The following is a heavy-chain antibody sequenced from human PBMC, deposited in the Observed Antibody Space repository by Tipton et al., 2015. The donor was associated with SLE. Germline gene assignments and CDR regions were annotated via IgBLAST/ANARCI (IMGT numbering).Heavy chain of an antibody. Sequence: TLSLTCTISGDSINSGGYYWNWIRQPAGRGLEWIGRIYGSGSTNYNPSLKSRVAISVDMSKNQFSLKLKSVTAADTAVYYCARDGDYSDSIYKWFDPWGQGTLVTVSS. J-gene: IGHJ5*02. CDR1: GDSINSGGYY. D-gene: IGHD4-11*01. CDR3: ARDGDYSDSIYKWFDP. CDR2: IYGSGST. V-gene: IGHV4-61*02.